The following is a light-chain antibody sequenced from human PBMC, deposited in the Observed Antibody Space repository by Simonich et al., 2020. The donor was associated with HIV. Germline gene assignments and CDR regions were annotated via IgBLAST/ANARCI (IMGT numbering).Light chain of an antibody. Sequence: DIQMTQSPSSLSESVGDRVTITCQASQNISNFLNGYQQKPGKAPKRLIYDASNLETGVPSRFSGSGSGTDFTFTISSLQPEDIATYYCQQYDNLPYTFGQGTKLEIK. V-gene: IGKV1-33*01. CDR3: QQYDNLPYT. CDR1: QNISNF. CDR2: DAS. J-gene: IGKJ2*01.